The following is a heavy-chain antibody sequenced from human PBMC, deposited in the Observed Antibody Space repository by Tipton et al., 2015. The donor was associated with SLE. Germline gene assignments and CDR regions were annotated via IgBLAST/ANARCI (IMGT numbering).Heavy chain of an antibody. J-gene: IGHJ4*02. Sequence: QSGPEVKKPGESLKISCKGSGYSFTSYWIGWVRQAPGQGLEWMGIINPSGGSTSYAQKFQGRVTMTRDTSTSTVYMELSSLRSEDTAVYYCARGGGWSSRGDYWGQGTLVTVSS. CDR2: INPSGGST. CDR3: ARGGGWSSRGDY. D-gene: IGHD6-13*01. V-gene: IGHV1-46*01. CDR1: GYSFTSYW.